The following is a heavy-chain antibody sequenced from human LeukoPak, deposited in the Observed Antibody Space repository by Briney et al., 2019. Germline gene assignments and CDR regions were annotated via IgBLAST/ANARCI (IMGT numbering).Heavy chain of an antibody. CDR1: GLNFKSSW. J-gene: IGHJ3*01. CDR2: IKQDGSEK. V-gene: IGHV3-7*01. CDR3: ARDLAYDFGSDDYWGDGFDL. Sequence: GGSLRLSCAASGLNFKSSWMSWVRQAPGKGLECVANIKQDGSEKYYVESVKGRFTISRDNTKNSLYLEMNSLRAEDTAVYYCARDLAYDFGSDDYWGDGFDLWGQGTAVTVSS. D-gene: IGHD3-3*01.